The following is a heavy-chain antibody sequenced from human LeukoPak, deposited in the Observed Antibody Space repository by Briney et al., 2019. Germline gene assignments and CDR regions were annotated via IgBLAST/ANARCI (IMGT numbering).Heavy chain of an antibody. Sequence: QPGGTLRLSCAASGFTFSSYGMSWVHQAPGKGLEWVSAISGSGGSTYYADSVKGRFTISRDTSRSTLYLQMNSLRAEDAAVYYCAKAPVTSCRGAFCYPFDYWGQGTLVTVSS. D-gene: IGHD2-15*01. CDR3: AKAPVTSCRGAFCYPFDY. CDR1: GFTFSSYG. V-gene: IGHV3-23*01. CDR2: ISGSGGST. J-gene: IGHJ4*02.